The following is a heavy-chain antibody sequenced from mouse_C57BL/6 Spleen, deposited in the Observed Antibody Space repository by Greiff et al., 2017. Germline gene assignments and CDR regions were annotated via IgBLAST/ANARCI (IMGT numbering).Heavy chain of an antibody. D-gene: IGHD1-1*02. CDR2: ISDGGSYT. Sequence: EVHLVESGGGLVKPGGSLKLSCAASGFTFSSYAMSWVRQTPEKRLEWVATISDGGSYTYYPDNVKGRFTISRDNAKNNLYLQMSHLKSEDTAMYYCARAYGSHFAYWGQGTLVTVSA. CDR1: GFTFSSYA. CDR3: ARAYGSHFAY. V-gene: IGHV5-4*01. J-gene: IGHJ3*01.